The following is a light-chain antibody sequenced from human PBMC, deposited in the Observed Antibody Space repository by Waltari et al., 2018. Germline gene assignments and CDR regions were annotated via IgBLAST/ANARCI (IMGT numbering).Light chain of an antibody. CDR1: QSVGRS. J-gene: IGKJ1*01. Sequence: EIVLTQSPGTLSLSPRERATLSCRASQSVGRSLVWYQQKPGQAPRLLIYDASTRATGIPDRFSGSGSGTDFSLTISRLEPEDFAVYFCQNYVRLPVTFGQGTKVEIK. CDR3: QNYVRLPVT. CDR2: DAS. V-gene: IGKV3-20*01.